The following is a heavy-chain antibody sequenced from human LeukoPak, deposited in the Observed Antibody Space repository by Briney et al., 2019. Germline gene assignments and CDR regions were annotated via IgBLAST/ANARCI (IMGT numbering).Heavy chain of an antibody. CDR2: INSDGSST. CDR1: GFTFSSYW. CDR3: ARYGYYDSSGYKIAEYFQH. V-gene: IGHV3-74*01. D-gene: IGHD3-22*01. Sequence: GGSLRLSCAASGFTFSSYWMHWVRQAPGKGLVWVSRINSDGSSTSYADSVKGRFTISRDNAKNTLYLQMNSLRAEDTAVYYCARYGYYDSSGYKIAEYFQHWGQGTLVTVSS. J-gene: IGHJ1*01.